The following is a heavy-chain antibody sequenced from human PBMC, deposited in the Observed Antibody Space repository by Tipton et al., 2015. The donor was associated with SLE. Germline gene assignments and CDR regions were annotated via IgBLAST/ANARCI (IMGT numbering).Heavy chain of an antibody. J-gene: IGHJ1*01. CDR3: VHAEYFHH. CDR2: INHSGTT. CDR1: GGSISFNY. V-gene: IGHV4-34*01. Sequence: TLSLTCTVSGGSISFNYWSWIRQPPGKGLEWIGDINHSGTTNYNPSLKSRVTILVDASKNQFSLKVHSVTAADTAVYFCVHAEYFHHWGQGTLVTVSS.